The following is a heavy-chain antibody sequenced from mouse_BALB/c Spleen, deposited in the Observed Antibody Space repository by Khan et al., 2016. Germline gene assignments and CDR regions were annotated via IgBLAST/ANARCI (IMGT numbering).Heavy chain of an antibody. CDR2: INPSNGRT. D-gene: IGHD4-1*01. CDR1: GYTFTSYW. Sequence: QVQLQQPGAELVKPGASVKLSCKASGYTFTSYWMHWVKQRPGQGLEWIGEINPSNGRTNYNEKFKSKATLTVDKSSSTAYMQLSSLTSEDSAVYYCARSRTGTSYFDYWGQGTTLTASS. CDR3: ARSRTGTSYFDY. J-gene: IGHJ2*01. V-gene: IGHV1S81*02.